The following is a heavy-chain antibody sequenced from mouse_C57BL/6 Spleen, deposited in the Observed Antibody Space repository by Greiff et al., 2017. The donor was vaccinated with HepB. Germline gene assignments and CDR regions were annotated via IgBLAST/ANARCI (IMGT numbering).Heavy chain of an antibody. J-gene: IGHJ2*01. Sequence: EVKLVESGGGLVKPGGSLKLSCAASGFTFSSYTMSWVRQTPEKRLEWVATISGGGGNTYYPDSVKGRFTISRDNAKNTLYLQMSSLRSEDTALYYCARHIYYGDFCYFDYWGQGTTLTVSS. CDR2: ISGGGGNT. CDR1: GFTFSSYT. D-gene: IGHD2-13*01. CDR3: ARHIYYGDFCYFDY. V-gene: IGHV5-9*01.